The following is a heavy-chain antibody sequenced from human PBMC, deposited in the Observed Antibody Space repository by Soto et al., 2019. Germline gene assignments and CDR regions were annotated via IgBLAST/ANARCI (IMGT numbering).Heavy chain of an antibody. J-gene: IGHJ6*02. V-gene: IGHV1-69*01. CDR3: ARGGGIVVVPAAIRYYYGMDV. CDR1: GGTFSIYA. Sequence: QVQLVQSGAEVKKPGSSVKVSCKASGGTFSIYAISWVRQAPGQGLEWMGGIIPIFGTANYAQKFQGRVTITADESTSTAYMELSSLRSEDTAVYYCARGGGIVVVPAAIRYYYGMDVWGQGTTVTVSS. D-gene: IGHD2-2*01. CDR2: IIPIFGTA.